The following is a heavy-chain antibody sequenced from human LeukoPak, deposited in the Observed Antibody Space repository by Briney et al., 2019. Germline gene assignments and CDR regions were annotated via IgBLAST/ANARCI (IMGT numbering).Heavy chain of an antibody. Sequence: ASVKVSCKVSGYTLTELSMHWVRQAPGKGLEWMGGFDPEDGETIYAQKFQGRVTMTEDTSTDTAYMELSRLRSDDTAVYYCARDLTTVTTPDCWGQGTLVTVSS. J-gene: IGHJ4*02. D-gene: IGHD4-17*01. CDR2: FDPEDGET. CDR3: ARDLTTVTTPDC. V-gene: IGHV1-24*01. CDR1: GYTLTELS.